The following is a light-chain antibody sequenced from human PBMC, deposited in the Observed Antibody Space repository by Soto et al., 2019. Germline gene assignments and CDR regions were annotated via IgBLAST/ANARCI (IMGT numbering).Light chain of an antibody. J-gene: IGKJ4*01. CDR3: QQTNSVPLT. V-gene: IGKV1-12*01. CDR2: TAS. Sequence: DIQMTQSPSSVSASVGDRVTITCRASQDISNYLAWYQQKPGKAPNLLIYTASSLPSGVPSKFSGSGSGTDFTLTISSLQPEDFATYYCQQTNSVPLTFGGGTKVEIK. CDR1: QDISNY.